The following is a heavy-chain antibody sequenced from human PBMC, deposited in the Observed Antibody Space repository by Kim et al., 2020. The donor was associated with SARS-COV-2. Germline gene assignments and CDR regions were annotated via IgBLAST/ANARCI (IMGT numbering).Heavy chain of an antibody. CDR2: TYYRSKWYN. CDR3: ARVRELPSRFPYYYYYYGMDV. CDR1: GDSVSSNSAA. D-gene: IGHD1-26*01. V-gene: IGHV6-1*01. J-gene: IGHJ6*02. Sequence: SQTLSLTCAISGDSVSSNSAAWNWIRQSPSRGLEWLGRTYYRSKWYNDYAVSVKSRITINPDTSKNQFSLQLNSVTPEDTAVYYCARVRELPSRFPYYYYYYGMDVWGQGTTVTVSS.